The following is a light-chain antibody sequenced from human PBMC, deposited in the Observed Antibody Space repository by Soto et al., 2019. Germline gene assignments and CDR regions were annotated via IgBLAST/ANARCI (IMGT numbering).Light chain of an antibody. V-gene: IGKV3-15*01. CDR1: QTIDNK. J-gene: IGKJ1*01. CDR3: QRYKGWGT. Sequence: IVMTQSPATLSVSPGERATLSCRASQTIDNKLAWYQQRPGQAPRILIYGASIRATGIPAKFSDSGSGTLFDLKHCGLQYEDFGAYYCQRYKGWGTFDQET. CDR2: GAS.